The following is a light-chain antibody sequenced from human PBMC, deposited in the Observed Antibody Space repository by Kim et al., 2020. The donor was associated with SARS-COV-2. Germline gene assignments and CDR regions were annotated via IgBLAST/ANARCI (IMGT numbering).Light chain of an antibody. V-gene: IGKV3-15*01. J-gene: IGKJ5*01. CDR2: DAS. CDR1: QNVNNK. Sequence: SPGERAALSCRASQNVNNKLAWYQQKPGQAPRLLIYDASTRASGILARFIGSGSGTEFTLTIFRLQSEDFALYYCQQYNNWPPITFGQGTRLEIK. CDR3: QQYNNWPPIT.